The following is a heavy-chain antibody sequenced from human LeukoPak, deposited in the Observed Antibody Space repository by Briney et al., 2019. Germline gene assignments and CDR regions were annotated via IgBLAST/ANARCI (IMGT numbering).Heavy chain of an antibody. Sequence: PGRSLRLSCAASGFTFSRYWMSWVRQAPGKGLEWVANIKQDGSEKQYVDSVQGRVAISRDNAENSLYLQMNSLKAEDTAVYYCGRFTRSGDSVYWGQGTLVTVSS. CDR2: IKQDGSEK. D-gene: IGHD7-27*01. V-gene: IGHV3-7*04. CDR3: GRFTRSGDSVY. CDR1: GFTFSRYW. J-gene: IGHJ4*02.